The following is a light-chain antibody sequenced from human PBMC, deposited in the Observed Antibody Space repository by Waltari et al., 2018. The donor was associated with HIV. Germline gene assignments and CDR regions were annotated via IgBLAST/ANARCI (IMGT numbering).Light chain of an antibody. CDR3: CSYAGSLVV. J-gene: IGLJ2*01. CDR2: DVS. Sequence: QSALTQPRSVSGSPGQSVTISCTGTSSHVGGYTYFSWYQQHPGKAPKLMIYDVSKRPSGVPDRFSGSKSGNTASLTISGLQAEDEADYYCCSYAGSLVVFGGGTKLTVL. CDR1: SSHVGGYTY. V-gene: IGLV2-11*01.